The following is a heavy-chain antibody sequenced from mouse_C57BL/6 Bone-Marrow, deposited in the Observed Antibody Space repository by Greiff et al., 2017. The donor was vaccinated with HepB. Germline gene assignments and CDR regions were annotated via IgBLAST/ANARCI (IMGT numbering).Heavy chain of an antibody. CDR1: GYTFTSYW. D-gene: IGHD1-1*01. CDR2: IHPNSGST. V-gene: IGHV1-64*01. CDR3: ARSELLSYYFDY. Sequence: VHLQQSGAELVKPGASVKLSCKASGYTFTSYWMHWVKQRPGQGLEWIGMIHPNSGSTNYNEKFKSKATLTVDKSSSTAYMQLSSLTSEDSAVYYCARSELLSYYFDYWGQGTTLTVSS. J-gene: IGHJ2*01.